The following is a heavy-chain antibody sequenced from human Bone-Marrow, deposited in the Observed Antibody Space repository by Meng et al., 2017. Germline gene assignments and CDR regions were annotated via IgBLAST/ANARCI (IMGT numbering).Heavy chain of an antibody. D-gene: IGHD4-11*01. CDR1: GGAFSDYY. CDR3: ARGPTTMAHDFDY. Sequence: GNLQQWGAGLLKPSETLSLTCVVSGGAFSDYYWSWIRQPPGKGLEWIGEINHSGSTNYNPSLESRATISVDTSQNNLSLKLSSVTAADSAVYYCARGPTTMAHDFDYWGQGTLVTVSS. CDR2: INHSGST. J-gene: IGHJ4*02. V-gene: IGHV4-34*01.